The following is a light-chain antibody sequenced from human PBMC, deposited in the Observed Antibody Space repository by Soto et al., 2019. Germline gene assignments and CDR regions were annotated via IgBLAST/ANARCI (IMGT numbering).Light chain of an antibody. V-gene: IGLV2-8*01. Sequence: ALTQPPSASGSPGQSVTISCTGTSSDVGAYIFVSWYQQRPGKAPKLMIYDVNRRPSGVPDRFSVSKPGNTASLTVSGLQAEDEADYYCVSFACGTYVSGTGTKV. J-gene: IGLJ1*01. CDR1: SSDVGAYIF. CDR2: DVN. CDR3: VSFACGTYV.